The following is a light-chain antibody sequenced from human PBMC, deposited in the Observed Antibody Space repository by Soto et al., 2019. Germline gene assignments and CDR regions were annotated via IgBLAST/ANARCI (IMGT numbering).Light chain of an antibody. CDR3: GTWDSSLSDVV. Sequence: QSVLTQPPSVSAAPGQKVTISCSGSSSNIGNNYFSWYQQLPGTAPKLLIYDNNKRPSGIPDRFSCSKSDTSATLGITGLQTGDEADYYCGTWDSSLSDVVFGGGTKLTVL. V-gene: IGLV1-51*01. CDR2: DNN. J-gene: IGLJ2*01. CDR1: SSNIGNNY.